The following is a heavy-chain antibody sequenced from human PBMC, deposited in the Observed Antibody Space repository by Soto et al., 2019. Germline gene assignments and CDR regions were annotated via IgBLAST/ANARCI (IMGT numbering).Heavy chain of an antibody. CDR2: MYYSGSS. V-gene: IGHV4-39*07. CDR3: ARMSIVATIGY. D-gene: IGHD5-12*01. Sequence: PSETLSLTCSVSGGSISSRTFWWAWIRQPPGKGLEWIGDMYYSGSSYSSPSLKSRVTLSVDTSKNQFSLKLSSVTAADTAVYYCARMSIVATIGYWGQGTLVTVSS. J-gene: IGHJ4*02. CDR1: GGSISSRTFW.